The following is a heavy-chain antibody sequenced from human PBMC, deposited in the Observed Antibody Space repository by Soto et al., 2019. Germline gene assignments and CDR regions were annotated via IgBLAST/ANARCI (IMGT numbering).Heavy chain of an antibody. Sequence: PGGSLRLSCAASGFTFSSYTMHWVRQAPGKGLEWVSSISTGSSYIYYADSLKGRFTISRDNAGNSLYLQMNSLRAEDTAVYYCAREMKQLVQEGFLQHWGQGTLVTVYS. D-gene: IGHD6-13*01. V-gene: IGHV3-21*01. CDR1: GFTFSSYT. CDR3: AREMKQLVQEGFLQH. J-gene: IGHJ1*01. CDR2: ISTGSSYI.